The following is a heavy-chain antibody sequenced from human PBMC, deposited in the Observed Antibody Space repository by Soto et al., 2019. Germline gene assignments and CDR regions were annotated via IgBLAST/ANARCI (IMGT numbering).Heavy chain of an antibody. D-gene: IGHD6-6*01. J-gene: IGHJ5*02. CDR1: GGTFSSYA. Sequence: GASVKVSCKASGGTFSSYAISWVRQAPGQGLEWMGGIIPIFGTANYAQKFQGRVTITADESTSTAYMELSSLRSEDTAVYYCARLASSSSHSDTRQSWGQGTLVTVSS. CDR3: ARLASSSSHSDTRQS. CDR2: IIPIFGTA. V-gene: IGHV1-69*13.